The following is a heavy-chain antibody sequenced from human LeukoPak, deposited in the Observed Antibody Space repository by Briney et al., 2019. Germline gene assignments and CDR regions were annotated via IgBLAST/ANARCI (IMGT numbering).Heavy chain of an antibody. CDR2: IYYSGST. Sequence: SETLSLTCTLSGGSISSGGYYWSWIRQHPGKGLEWIGYIYYSGSTYYNPSLKSRVTISVDTSKNQFSLKLSSVTAADTAVYYCARASRGATIPLFDYWGQGTLVTVSS. CDR1: GGSISSGGYY. J-gene: IGHJ4*02. V-gene: IGHV4-31*03. CDR3: ARASRGATIPLFDY. D-gene: IGHD5-12*01.